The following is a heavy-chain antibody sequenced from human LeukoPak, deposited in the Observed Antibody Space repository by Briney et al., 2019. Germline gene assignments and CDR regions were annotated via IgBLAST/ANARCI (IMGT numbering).Heavy chain of an antibody. D-gene: IGHD2-15*01. CDR2: IYYSGIT. J-gene: IGHJ5*02. Sequence: SETVSLTCTVSGGSISSNSYYWAWIRQSPGKGLEWIGSIYYSGITYYNPSLKSRVTISVDTSKIQFSLKLSFVTAADTAVYYCARHHYCLGGTCSFDPWGQGTLVPVSS. V-gene: IGHV4-39*01. CDR1: GGSISSNSYY. CDR3: ARHHYCLGGTCSFDP.